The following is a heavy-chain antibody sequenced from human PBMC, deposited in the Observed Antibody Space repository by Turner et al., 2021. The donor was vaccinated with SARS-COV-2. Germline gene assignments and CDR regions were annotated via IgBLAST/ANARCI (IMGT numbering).Heavy chain of an antibody. CDR3: TTSPAVGY. D-gene: IGHD2-2*01. J-gene: IGHJ4*02. CDR1: GFTVYNNY. V-gene: IGHV3-53*04. CDR2: IYSGSQT. Sequence: EVQLVESGGGLAQPGGYLGLSCAASGFTVYNNYMTWVRQAPGKGLEWVSVIYSGSQTYYADSVKGRFTISRHSSKNTLYLQMNSLRPEDTAMYYCTTSPAVGYWGQGTLVTVSS.